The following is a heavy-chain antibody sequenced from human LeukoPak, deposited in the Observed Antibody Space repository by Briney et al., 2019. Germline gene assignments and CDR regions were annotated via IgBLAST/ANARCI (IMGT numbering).Heavy chain of an antibody. CDR3: ARVYGDPSYYFDY. Sequence: PSETLSLTCAVSGGSISSGGYSWSWIRQPPGKGLEWIGYIYHSGSTYYSPSLKSRVTISVDRSKNQFSLKLSSVTAADTAVYYCARVYGDPSYYFDYWGQGTLVTVSS. CDR1: GGSISSGGYS. J-gene: IGHJ4*02. CDR2: IYHSGST. V-gene: IGHV4-30-2*01. D-gene: IGHD4-17*01.